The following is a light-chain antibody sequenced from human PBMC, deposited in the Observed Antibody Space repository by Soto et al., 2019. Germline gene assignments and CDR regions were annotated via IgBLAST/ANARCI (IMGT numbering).Light chain of an antibody. Sequence: QSVLTQPPSVSGAPGQRVTISCTGSSSNIGAGYDVHWYQQVLGTAPKLLIYGNSHRPSGVPDRFSGSKSATSASLAITGLRAEVGAEYYCRPYDNSLGGYVLETGTKVTVL. V-gene: IGLV1-40*01. CDR1: SSNIGAGYD. J-gene: IGLJ1*01. CDR3: RPYDNSLGGYV. CDR2: GNS.